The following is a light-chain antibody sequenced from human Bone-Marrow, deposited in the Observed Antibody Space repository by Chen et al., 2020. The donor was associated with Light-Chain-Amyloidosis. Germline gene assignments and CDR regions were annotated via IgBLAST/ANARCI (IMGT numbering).Light chain of an antibody. CDR3: QSADSSGTYEVI. Sequence: SYELTQPPSVSVSPGQTARITCSGDDLPTKYAYGYQQKQGQAPVLVIHRDTQRPSGISERFSGSNSGTTATLTISGVQAEDEADYHCQSADSSGTYEVIFGGGTKLTVL. CDR2: RDT. V-gene: IGLV3-25*03. J-gene: IGLJ2*01. CDR1: DLPTKY.